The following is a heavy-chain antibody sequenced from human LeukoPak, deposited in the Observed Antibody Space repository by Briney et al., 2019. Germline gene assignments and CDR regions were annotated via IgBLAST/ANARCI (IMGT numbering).Heavy chain of an antibody. V-gene: IGHV3-21*01. J-gene: IGHJ5*02. Sequence: GSLRLSCAASGFTFSSYSMNWVRQAPGKGLEWVSSISSSSSYIYYADSVKGRFTISRDNAKNSLYLQMNSLRAEDTALYYCARAEIDQNKKYNWFDPWGQGTLVTVSS. CDR1: GFTFSSYS. CDR2: ISSSSSYI. CDR3: ARAEIDQNKKYNWFDP. D-gene: IGHD1-14*01.